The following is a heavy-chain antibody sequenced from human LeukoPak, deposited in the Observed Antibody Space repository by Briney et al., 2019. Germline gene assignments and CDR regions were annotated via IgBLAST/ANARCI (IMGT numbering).Heavy chain of an antibody. CDR1: GFTFSSYW. CDR2: IKQDGSEK. D-gene: IGHD3-22*01. CDR3: ARDHYYDSSDYYGSDWFDP. Sequence: GGSLRLSCAASGFTFSSYWMSWVRQTPGKGLEWVANIKQDGSEKYYVDSVKGRFTISRDNAKNSLYLQMYSLRAEDTAVYYCARDHYYDSSDYYGSDWFDPWGQGTLVTVSS. V-gene: IGHV3-7*01. J-gene: IGHJ5*02.